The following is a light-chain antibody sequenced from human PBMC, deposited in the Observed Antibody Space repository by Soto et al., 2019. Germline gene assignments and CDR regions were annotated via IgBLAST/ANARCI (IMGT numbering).Light chain of an antibody. CDR2: YDS. V-gene: IGLV3-21*04. Sequence: SYELTQPPSVSVAPGKTARITCGGNNIGSKSVHWYQQKPGQAPVLVIYYDSDRPSGIPERFSGSNSANTATLTISRVEAGDEADYYCQVWDRSSDHHVVFGGGTKLTVL. CDR1: NIGSKS. CDR3: QVWDRSSDHHVV. J-gene: IGLJ2*01.